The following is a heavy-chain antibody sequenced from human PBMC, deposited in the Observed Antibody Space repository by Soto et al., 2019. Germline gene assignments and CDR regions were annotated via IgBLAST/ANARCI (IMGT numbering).Heavy chain of an antibody. Sequence: QVQLVQSGAEVRKPGSSVNVSCKASGGTFTSYAISWVRQAPGQGLEWMGGFIPIFGTANYAQKFQGRVTITADKSTSTAYMELSSLRSEDTAVDYCARAMGMAVGLPFAYWGQGTLVTVSS. CDR3: ARAMGMAVGLPFAY. CDR2: FIPIFGTA. J-gene: IGHJ4*02. CDR1: GGTFTSYA. V-gene: IGHV1-69*06. D-gene: IGHD6-19*01.